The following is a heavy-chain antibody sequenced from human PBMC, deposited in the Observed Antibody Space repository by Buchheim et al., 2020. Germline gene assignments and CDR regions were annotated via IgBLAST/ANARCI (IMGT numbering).Heavy chain of an antibody. CDR2: INTATGDT. CDR1: GYSFTSFD. CDR3: ARGRGFYFPFY. V-gene: IGHV1-8*01. Sequence: QVRLVQSGAEVKKPGASVKVSCKASGYSFTSFDIHWVRQATGQGLEWMGGINTATGDTAYAQQFQGRVTLTRDTSITTAYLELGALTSADTAVYYCARGRGFYFPFYWGQGTL. D-gene: IGHD2/OR15-2a*01. J-gene: IGHJ4*02.